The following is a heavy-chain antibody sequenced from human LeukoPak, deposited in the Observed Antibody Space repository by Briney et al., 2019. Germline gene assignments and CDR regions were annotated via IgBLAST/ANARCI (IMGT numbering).Heavy chain of an antibody. Sequence: GASVKVSCKASGYTFTSYDINWVGQATGQGLEWMGWMNPNSGNTGYAQKFQGRVTMTRNTSISTAYMELSSLRSEDTAVYYCARGGFYGGDNWFDPWGQGTLVTVSS. CDR1: GYTFTSYD. CDR3: ARGGFYGGDNWFDP. V-gene: IGHV1-8*01. D-gene: IGHD4-23*01. J-gene: IGHJ5*02. CDR2: MNPNSGNT.